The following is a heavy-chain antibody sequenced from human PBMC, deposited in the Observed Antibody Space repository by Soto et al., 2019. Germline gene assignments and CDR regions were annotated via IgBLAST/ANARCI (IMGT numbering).Heavy chain of an antibody. J-gene: IGHJ6*02. CDR1: GFTFSSYA. CDR3: AKGREVRQQLVREIPYYYYGMDV. CDR2: ISGSGGST. Sequence: GGSLRLSCAASGFTFSSYAMSWVRQAPGKGLEWVSAISGSGGSTYYADSVKGRFTISRDNSKNTLYLQMNSLRAEDTAVYYCAKGREVRQQLVREIPYYYYGMDVRGQGTTVTVSS. D-gene: IGHD6-13*01. V-gene: IGHV3-23*01.